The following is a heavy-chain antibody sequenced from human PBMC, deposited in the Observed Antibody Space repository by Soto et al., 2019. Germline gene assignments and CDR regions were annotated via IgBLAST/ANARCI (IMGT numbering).Heavy chain of an antibody. D-gene: IGHD2-21*02. CDR2: ISSSSSYI. CDR3: ARSECGGDCYYYYYGMDV. J-gene: IGHJ6*02. Sequence: GGSLRLSCAASGFTFSSYSMNWVRQAPGKGLEWVSSISSSSSYIYYADSVKGRFTISRDNAKNSLYLQMNSLRAEDTAVYYCARSECGGDCYYYYYGMDVWGQGTTVTVSS. V-gene: IGHV3-21*01. CDR1: GFTFSSYS.